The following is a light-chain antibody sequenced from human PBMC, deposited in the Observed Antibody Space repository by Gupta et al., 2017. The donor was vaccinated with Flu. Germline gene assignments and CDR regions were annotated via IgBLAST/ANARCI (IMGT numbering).Light chain of an antibody. Sequence: PSSLSAVVGERVTISCRARQVISNYLNWYQQTSGKAPRLLIYGASTLQSGVPSRFSGSASGTDFTLTISSLQPEDSATYYCQQSHSTPLTFGGGTKVDI. J-gene: IGKJ4*01. CDR3: QQSHSTPLT. CDR1: QVISNY. CDR2: GAS. V-gene: IGKV1-39*01.